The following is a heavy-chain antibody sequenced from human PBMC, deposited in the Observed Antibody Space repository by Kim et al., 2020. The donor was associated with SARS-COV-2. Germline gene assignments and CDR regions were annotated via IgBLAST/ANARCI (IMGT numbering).Heavy chain of an antibody. CDR3: ARQYSYYYFDY. CDR2: IEHDGSGT. V-gene: IGHV3-7*01. CDR1: GFTFSSYW. J-gene: IGHJ4*02. Sequence: GGSLRLSCAASGFTFSSYWMSWVRQAPGKGLEWVANIEHDGSGTYYVDSVKGRFTISRDNAKNSLYLQMNSLRAEDTALYYCARQYSYYYFDYWGQGTLVTVSS. D-gene: IGHD5-18*01.